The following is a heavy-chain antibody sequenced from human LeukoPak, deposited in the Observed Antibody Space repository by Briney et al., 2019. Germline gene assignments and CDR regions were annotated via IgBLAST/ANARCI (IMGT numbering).Heavy chain of an antibody. CDR1: RFTFSSYA. CDR2: ISSNGGST. Sequence: GSLRLSWAASRFTFSSYAMHWVRQAPGKGLEYVSAISSNGGSTYYANSVKGRFTISRDNSKNTLYLQMGSLRAEDTAVYYCATLVIPEFDPSGQGTLVTVSS. D-gene: IGHD3-16*02. CDR3: ATLVIPEFDP. V-gene: IGHV3-64*01. J-gene: IGHJ5*02.